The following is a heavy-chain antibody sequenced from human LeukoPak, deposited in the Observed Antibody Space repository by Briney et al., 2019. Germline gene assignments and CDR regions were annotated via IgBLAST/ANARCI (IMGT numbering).Heavy chain of an antibody. CDR3: TRTGTFNWFDS. CDR2: NTWNGGST. J-gene: IGHJ5*01. CDR1: GFTFDSYT. D-gene: IGHD1-1*01. V-gene: IGHV3-20*04. Sequence: PGGSLRLSCTASGFTFDSYTMSWVRQTPGGGLEWVSCNTWNGGSTGYADSVEGRFTSFRDNAKNSLYLEMNSLRAEDTGLYYCTRTGTFNWFDSWGKGALVTVTS.